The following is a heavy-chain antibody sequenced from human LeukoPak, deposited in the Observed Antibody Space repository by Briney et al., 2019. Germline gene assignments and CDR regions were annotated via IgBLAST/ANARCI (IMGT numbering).Heavy chain of an antibody. CDR1: GDSISSYF. V-gene: IGHV4-59*12. D-gene: IGHD5-24*01. J-gene: IGHJ5*02. CDR3: ARDSHSLDMATPGGFDP. Sequence: SETLSLTCTVSGDSISSYFWSWIRQPPGKGLECSGSTSYNPSLKTRVTISVDTSKTQFSLNLRSVTAADTAVYYCARDSHSLDMATPGGFDPWGQGTLVTVSS. CDR2: SGST.